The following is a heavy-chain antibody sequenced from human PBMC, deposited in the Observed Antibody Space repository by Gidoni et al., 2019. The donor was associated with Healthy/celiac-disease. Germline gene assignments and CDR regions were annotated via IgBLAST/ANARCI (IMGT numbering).Heavy chain of an antibody. CDR2: IYWDDDK. CDR1: GFSLSTSGVG. CDR3: AHFLSRLGYYDFWSGYSANWCDP. V-gene: IGHV2-5*02. D-gene: IGHD3-3*01. Sequence: QITLKESGPTLVKPTQTLTRTCTFSGFSLSTSGVGVGWIRQPSGKALEWLSLIYWDDDKRYSPSLTSRLTITKDTSKYQAVLTMTNMDPVDTATYYCAHFLSRLGYYDFWSGYSANWCDPWGQGTLVTVSS. J-gene: IGHJ5*02.